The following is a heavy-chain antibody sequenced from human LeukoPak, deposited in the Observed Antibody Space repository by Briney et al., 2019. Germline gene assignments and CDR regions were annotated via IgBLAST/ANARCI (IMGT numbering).Heavy chain of an antibody. V-gene: IGHV3-48*01. CDR3: ARSRSGSYFDY. CDR2: ISSTSSSI. D-gene: IGHD5-12*01. CDR1: GYTFSAYS. J-gene: IGHJ4*02. Sequence: GGSLRLSCAASGYTFSAYSINWVRQAPGQGLGWISYISSTSSSIFYADSVKGRFTISRDNAKNSLYLQMNSLRAEDTAVYYCARSRSGSYFDYWGQGSLVTVSS.